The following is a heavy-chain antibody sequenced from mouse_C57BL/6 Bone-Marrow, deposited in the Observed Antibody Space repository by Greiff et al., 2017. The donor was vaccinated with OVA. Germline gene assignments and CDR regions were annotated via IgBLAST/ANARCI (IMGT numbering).Heavy chain of an antibody. CDR3: ARDVLGRVFAY. CDR2: ISYDGSN. Sequence: EVQLQESGPGLVKPSQSLSLTCSVTGYSITSGYYWNWIRQFPGNKLEWMGYISYDGSNNYNPSLKNRISITRDTSKNQFFLKLNSVTTEDTATYYCARDVLGRVFAYWGQGTLVTVSA. CDR1: GYSITSGYY. D-gene: IGHD4-1*01. J-gene: IGHJ3*01. V-gene: IGHV3-6*01.